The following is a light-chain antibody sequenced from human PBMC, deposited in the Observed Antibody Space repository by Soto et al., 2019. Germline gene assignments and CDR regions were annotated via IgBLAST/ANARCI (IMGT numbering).Light chain of an antibody. CDR3: QQSYSAPQT. J-gene: IGKJ1*01. CDR1: QSISSY. Sequence: DIQMTQSPSSLSASVGDRFTITCLSSQSISSYLNWYQQKPGKAPKLLIYAASSLQSGVPSRFSGSGSGTDFTLTISNLQPEDFATYYCQQSYSAPQTFGQGTKVDIK. V-gene: IGKV1-39*01. CDR2: AAS.